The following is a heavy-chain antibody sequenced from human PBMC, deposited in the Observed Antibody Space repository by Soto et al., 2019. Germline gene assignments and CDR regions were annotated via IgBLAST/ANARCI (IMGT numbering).Heavy chain of an antibody. CDR2: ISGSGGST. Sequence: GGSLRLSCAASGFTFSSYAMSWVRQAPGKGLEWVSAISGSGGSTYYADSVKGRFTISRDNSKNTLYLQMNSLRAEGTAVYYCAKVRYDYYDSSGYFDYWGQGTLVTVSS. V-gene: IGHV3-23*01. D-gene: IGHD3-22*01. J-gene: IGHJ4*02. CDR1: GFTFSSYA. CDR3: AKVRYDYYDSSGYFDY.